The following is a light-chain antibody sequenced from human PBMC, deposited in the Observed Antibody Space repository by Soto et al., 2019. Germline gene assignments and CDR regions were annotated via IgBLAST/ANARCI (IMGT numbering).Light chain of an antibody. J-gene: IGLJ1*01. CDR1: NSNIASNT. CDR3: AAWDDTLKRYV. V-gene: IGLV1-44*01. Sequence: QSVLTQPASASETPGQTVSISCSGSNSNIASNTVNWYQHLPGTAPKLLIYYNNQRPSGVPDRFSGSKSGTSASLAISGPQSEDESDYYCAAWDDTLKRYVFGTGTKVTVL. CDR2: YNN.